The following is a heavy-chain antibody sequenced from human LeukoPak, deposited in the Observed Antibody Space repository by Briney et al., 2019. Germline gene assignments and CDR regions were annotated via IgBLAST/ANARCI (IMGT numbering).Heavy chain of an antibody. CDR2: INHSGST. CDR3: ARNSLSSSSGLSFDY. D-gene: IGHD6-6*01. J-gene: IGHJ4*02. Sequence: PSETLSLTCAVYGGSFSGYYWSWIRQPPGKGLEWIGEINHSGSTNYNPSLKSRVTISVDTSKNQFSLKLSSVTAADTAVYYCARNSLSSSSGLSFDYWGQGTLVTVSS. V-gene: IGHV4-34*01. CDR1: GGSFSGYY.